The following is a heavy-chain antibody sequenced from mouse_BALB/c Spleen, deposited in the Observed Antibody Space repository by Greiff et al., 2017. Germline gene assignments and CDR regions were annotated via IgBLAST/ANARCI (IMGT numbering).Heavy chain of an antibody. D-gene: IGHD2-4*01. V-gene: IGHV1-14*01. CDR2: INPYNDGT. J-gene: IGHJ3*01. CDR1: GYTFTSYV. Sequence: EVKLMESGPELVKPGASVKMSCKASGYTFTSYVMHWVKQKPGQGLEWIGYINPYNDGTKYNEKFKGKATLTSDKSSSTAYMELSSLTSEDSAVYYCATGGLRRGFAYWGQGTLVTVSA. CDR3: ATGGLRRGFAY.